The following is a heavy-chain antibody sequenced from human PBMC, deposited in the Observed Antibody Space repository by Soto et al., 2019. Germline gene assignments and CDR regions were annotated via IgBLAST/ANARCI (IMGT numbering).Heavy chain of an antibody. CDR1: GGSISSGDYY. V-gene: IGHV4-30-4*01. CDR2: IYYSGST. D-gene: IGHD3-22*01. Sequence: PSETLSLTCTVSGGSISSGDYYWSWIRQPPGKGLEWIGYIYYSGSTYYNPSLKSRVTISVDTSKNQFSLKLSSVTAADTAVYYCARAYYYDSSGYFWYFDLWGRGTLVTVSS. J-gene: IGHJ2*01. CDR3: ARAYYYDSSGYFWYFDL.